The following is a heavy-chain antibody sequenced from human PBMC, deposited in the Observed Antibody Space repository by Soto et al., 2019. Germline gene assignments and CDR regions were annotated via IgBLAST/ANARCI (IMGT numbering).Heavy chain of an antibody. Sequence: QITLKESGPTLVKPTQTLTLTCTFSDFSLSTSGVGVGWIRQPPGKALEWLALIYWDDDKRYSPSLKSRLTITKDXSKSQXXLTMTNMDPVDTATYYCAHIMITFGGVMRKDAFDIWGQGTMVTISS. V-gene: IGHV2-5*02. J-gene: IGHJ3*02. CDR1: DFSLSTSGVG. CDR3: AHIMITFGGVMRKDAFDI. CDR2: IYWDDDK. D-gene: IGHD3-16*01.